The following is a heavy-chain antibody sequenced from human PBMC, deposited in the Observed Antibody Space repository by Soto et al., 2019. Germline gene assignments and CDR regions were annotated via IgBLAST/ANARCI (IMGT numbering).Heavy chain of an antibody. V-gene: IGHV4-39*01. CDR1: GGSISSSSYY. Sequence: QLQLQESGPGLVKPSETLSLTCTVSGGSISSSSYYWGWIRQPPGKGLEWIGSIYYSGSTYYNPSLKSRVTISVDTSKNQFSLKLSSVTAADTAVYYCARQDIVVVPAAQGMDVWGQGTTVTVSS. D-gene: IGHD2-2*01. J-gene: IGHJ6*02. CDR2: IYYSGST. CDR3: ARQDIVVVPAAQGMDV.